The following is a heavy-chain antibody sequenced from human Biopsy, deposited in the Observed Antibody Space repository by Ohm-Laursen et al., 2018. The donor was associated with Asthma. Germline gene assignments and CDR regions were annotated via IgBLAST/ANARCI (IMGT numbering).Heavy chain of an antibody. D-gene: IGHD3-10*01. CDR1: GYTFNSAG. V-gene: IGHV1-18*01. CDR2: ISVDNGNT. CDR3: ARAVDYSHYYGIDV. J-gene: IGHJ6*02. Sequence: SVNPSCKTSGYTFNSAGITWARQAPGQGLGWMGWISVDNGNTKVAQKLQDRVTMITNTSTSTAYMELRSVRSDDTAVYFCARAVDYSHYYGIDVWGQGTTVTVS.